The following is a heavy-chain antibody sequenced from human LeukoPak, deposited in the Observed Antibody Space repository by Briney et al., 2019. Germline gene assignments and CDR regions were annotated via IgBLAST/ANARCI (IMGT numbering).Heavy chain of an antibody. Sequence: SETLSLTCTVSGGSISIYYWSWVRQPAGKGLEWIGRFYTSGNTNYNRALKSLVTMSVDTSKNQFSLKLSSVTAADTAVYYCARDRTEITVRGSHNWFDPWGQGTLVTVSS. D-gene: IGHD4-11*01. J-gene: IGHJ5*02. CDR1: GGSISIYY. CDR3: ARDRTEITVRGSHNWFDP. CDR2: FYTSGNT. V-gene: IGHV4-4*07.